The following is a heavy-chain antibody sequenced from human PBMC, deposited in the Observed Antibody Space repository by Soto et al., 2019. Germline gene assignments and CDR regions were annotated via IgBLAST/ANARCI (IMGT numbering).Heavy chain of an antibody. CDR3: ARDRQGYSSSWYDY. J-gene: IGHJ4*02. CDR2: IYYSGST. CDR1: GGSISSYY. Sequence: SETQSLTCTVSGGSISSYYLSWIRQPPGKGLEWIGYIYYSGSTNYNPSLKSRVTISVDTSKNQFSLKLSSVTAADTAVYYCARDRQGYSSSWYDYWGQGTLVTVSS. V-gene: IGHV4-59*01. D-gene: IGHD6-13*01.